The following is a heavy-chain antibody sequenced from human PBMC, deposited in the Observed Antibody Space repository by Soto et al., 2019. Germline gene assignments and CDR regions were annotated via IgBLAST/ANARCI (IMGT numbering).Heavy chain of an antibody. CDR3: ARANTVRVPAATTTNWFDP. J-gene: IGHJ5*02. CDR1: GGSFSGYY. D-gene: IGHD2-2*01. Sequence: PSETLSLTCAVYGGSFSGYYWSWIRQPPGKGLEWIGEINHSGSTNYNPSLKSRVTISVDTSKNQFSLKLSSVTAADTAVYYCARANTVRVPAATTTNWFDPWGQGTLVTVSS. V-gene: IGHV4-34*01. CDR2: INHSGST.